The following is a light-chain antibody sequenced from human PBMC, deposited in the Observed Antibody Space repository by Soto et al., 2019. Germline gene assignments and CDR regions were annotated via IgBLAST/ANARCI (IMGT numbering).Light chain of an antibody. CDR1: QTVNSR. Sequence: EFVWTQSPGTLSLSPGERSPLSCMASQTVNSRLAWYQHKPGQAPRLLIYHTSNRATGITARFSGSGSGTDFTLTISSLEPEDFAVYYCHQRQSWPRTFGQGTQVDIK. CDR3: HQRQSWPRT. V-gene: IGKV3-11*01. J-gene: IGKJ1*01. CDR2: HTS.